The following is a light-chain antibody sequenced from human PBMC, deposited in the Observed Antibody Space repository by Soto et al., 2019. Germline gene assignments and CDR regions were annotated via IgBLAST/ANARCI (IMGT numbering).Light chain of an antibody. CDR3: QQSYSTPHT. Sequence: DIQMTQSPSSLSASIGDRVTITCRASQSISIYLNWYQQKPGTAPRLLIYAATSLQTGVPSRFSGGGSGADFTLTVSDLQPEDLATYYCQQSYSTPHTFDQGTKVEIK. V-gene: IGKV1-39*01. J-gene: IGKJ1*01. CDR1: QSISIY. CDR2: AAT.